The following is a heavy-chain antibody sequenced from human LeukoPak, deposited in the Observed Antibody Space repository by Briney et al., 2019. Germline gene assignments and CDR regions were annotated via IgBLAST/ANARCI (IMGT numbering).Heavy chain of an antibody. Sequence: GGSLRLSCAASGFTFSNYAMRWVRQAPGKGLEWVSSITSNGDTTYYTDSVRGRFTISRDNSKNTLYLQMNSLRAEDTAVYYCARAYDRSGYYFDAFEIWGQGTMVTVSS. D-gene: IGHD3-22*01. CDR1: GFTFSNYA. J-gene: IGHJ3*02. CDR3: ARAYDRSGYYFDAFEI. CDR2: ITSNGDTT. V-gene: IGHV3-23*01.